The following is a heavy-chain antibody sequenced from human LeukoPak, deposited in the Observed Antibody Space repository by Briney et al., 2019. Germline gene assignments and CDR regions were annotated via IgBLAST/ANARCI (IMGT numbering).Heavy chain of an antibody. D-gene: IGHD3-10*01. CDR1: GFTFSSYS. J-gene: IGHJ4*02. CDR3: ARVSGLTMVRGVISQAFDY. Sequence: PGGSLRLSCAASGFTFSSYSMNWVRQAPGKGLGWVSYISSSSSTIYYADSVKGRFTISRDNAKNSLYLQMNSLRAEDTAVYYCARVSGLTMVRGVISQAFDYWGQGTLVTVSS. CDR2: ISSSSSTI. V-gene: IGHV3-48*01.